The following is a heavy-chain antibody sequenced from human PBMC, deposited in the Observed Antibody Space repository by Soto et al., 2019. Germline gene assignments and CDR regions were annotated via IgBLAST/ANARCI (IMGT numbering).Heavy chain of an antibody. J-gene: IGHJ4*02. Sequence: GGSLRLSCAASGFTFSSYAMSWFRQAPGKGLEWVSAISGSGGSTYYADSVKGRFTISRDNSKNTLYLQMNSLRAEDTAVYYCAKQSDIVVVVAAVESDYWGQGTLVTVSS. CDR3: AKQSDIVVVVAAVESDY. CDR2: ISGSGGST. D-gene: IGHD2-15*01. CDR1: GFTFSSYA. V-gene: IGHV3-23*01.